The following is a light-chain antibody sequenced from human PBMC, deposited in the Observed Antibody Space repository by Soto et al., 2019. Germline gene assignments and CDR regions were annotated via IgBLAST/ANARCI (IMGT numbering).Light chain of an antibody. Sequence: EIVMTQSPGTLSVAPGERATLSCRASQSVRSDVAWYQHKPGQAPRLLIYGASTRATGIPARFIGSGSETEFTLPISRLQSADFAIYYCQQYNNWVVTFGQGTRLEIK. CDR1: QSVRSD. CDR3: QQYNNWVVT. J-gene: IGKJ5*01. V-gene: IGKV3-15*01. CDR2: GAS.